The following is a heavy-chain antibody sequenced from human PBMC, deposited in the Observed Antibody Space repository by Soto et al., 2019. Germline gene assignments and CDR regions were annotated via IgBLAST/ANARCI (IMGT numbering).Heavy chain of an antibody. CDR2: IYYSGTT. D-gene: IGHD1-26*01. CDR1: GASVSSDSHY. J-gene: IGHJ4*02. V-gene: IGHV4-61*01. Sequence: SETLSLTCTVSGASVSSDSHYWSWIRQPPGKGPEWIGYIYYSGTTKYNPSLRSRVTISVDTSKNQFSLELSSVTAADTAVYYCAVGPPNFVRYLDYWGQGRLVTVSS. CDR3: AVGPPNFVRYLDY.